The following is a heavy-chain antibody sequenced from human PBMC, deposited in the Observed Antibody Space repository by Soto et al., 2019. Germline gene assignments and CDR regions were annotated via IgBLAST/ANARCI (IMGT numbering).Heavy chain of an antibody. CDR1: EFTVTNNE. CDR3: ALRRVAYADF. CDR2: LYSGGNT. Sequence: LRLSCAASEFTVTNNEMSWVRQAPGKGLEWVSILYSGGNTYYADSVEGRFTISRDGSKNTLYLHMNSLRAEDTAVYYCALRRVAYADFWGQGTRVTVSS. V-gene: IGHV3-53*01. J-gene: IGHJ4*02. D-gene: IGHD2-2*01.